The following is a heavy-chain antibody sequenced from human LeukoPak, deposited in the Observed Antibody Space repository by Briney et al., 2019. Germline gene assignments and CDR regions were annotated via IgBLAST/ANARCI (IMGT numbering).Heavy chain of an antibody. CDR1: GGSISSYY. CDR2: IYYSGST. CDR3: ARRGGYSYGFHGYFDL. D-gene: IGHD5-18*01. J-gene: IGHJ2*01. V-gene: IGHV4-59*08. Sequence: SETLSLTCTVSGGSISSYYWSWIRQPPGKGLEWIGYIYYSGSTNYNPSLKSRVTISVDTSKNQFSLKLSSVTAADTAVYYCARRGGYSYGFHGYFDLWGRGTLVTVSS.